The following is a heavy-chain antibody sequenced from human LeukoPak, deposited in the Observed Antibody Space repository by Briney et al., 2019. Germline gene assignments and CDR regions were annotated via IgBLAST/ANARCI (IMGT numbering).Heavy chain of an antibody. CDR2: IYYSGST. CDR3: ARPGAMSAFDI. CDR1: GGSISSGGYY. Sequence: SETLSLTCTVSGGSISSGGYYWSWIRQHPGKGLEWIGYIYYSGSTYYNPSLKSRVTISVDTSKNQFSLKLSSVTAADTAVYYCARPGAMSAFDIWGQGTMVTVSS. J-gene: IGHJ3*02. V-gene: IGHV4-31*03. D-gene: IGHD1-26*01.